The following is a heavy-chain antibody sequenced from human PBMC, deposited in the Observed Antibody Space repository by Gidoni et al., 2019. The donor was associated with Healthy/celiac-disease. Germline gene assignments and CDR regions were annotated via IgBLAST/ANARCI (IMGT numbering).Heavy chain of an antibody. CDR3: ARSYSNATDAFDI. J-gene: IGHJ3*02. D-gene: IGHD4-4*01. CDR2: IYHSGSH. CDR1: GGAISSSNW. Sequence: QVQLQESGPGLVKPAGTLSLPCDVSGGAISSSNWWSWVRQPPGKGLEWIGEIYHSGSHNYNPSLKSRVTISVDKSKLQFSLKLSSVTAADTAVYYCARSYSNATDAFDIWGQVTMVTVSS. V-gene: IGHV4-4*02.